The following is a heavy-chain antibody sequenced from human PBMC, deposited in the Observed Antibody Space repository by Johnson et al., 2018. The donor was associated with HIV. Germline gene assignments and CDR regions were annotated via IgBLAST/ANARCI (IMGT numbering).Heavy chain of an antibody. V-gene: IGHV3-30-3*01. CDR2: VSYATTNK. J-gene: IGHJ3*02. D-gene: IGHD4-11*01. Sequence: QVQLVESGGGLVKPGGSLRLSCAASGFTFSSYALHWVRQAPGKGLEWVAVVSYATTNKHYADSVKGRFTISRDNSKNTLYLQMNSLRAEDTAVYYCARGGAVTRRSADAFDIWGQGTMVTVSS. CDR3: ARGGAVTRRSADAFDI. CDR1: GFTFSSYA.